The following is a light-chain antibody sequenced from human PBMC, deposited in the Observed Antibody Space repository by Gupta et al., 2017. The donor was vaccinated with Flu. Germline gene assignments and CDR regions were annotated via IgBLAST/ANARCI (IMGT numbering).Light chain of an antibody. J-gene: IGLJ1*01. Sequence: QSALTQPPSASGSPGQSVTISCTGTSRDVGGYNYVSWYQQHPGKAPKLMIYEVSKRPSGVPDRFSGSKSGNTASLTVSGLQAEDEADYYCSSYAGSNNPFVFGTGTKFTVL. CDR2: EVS. V-gene: IGLV2-8*01. CDR3: SSYAGSNNPFV. CDR1: SRDVGGYNY.